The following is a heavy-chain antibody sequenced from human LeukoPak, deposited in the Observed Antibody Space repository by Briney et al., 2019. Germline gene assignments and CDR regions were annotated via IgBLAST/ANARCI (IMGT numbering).Heavy chain of an antibody. CDR2: INPNSGGT. V-gene: IGHV1-2*02. D-gene: IGHD2-15*01. CDR1: GYTFTGYY. Sequence: ASVKVSCKASGYTFTGYYMHWVRQAPGQGLEWMGWINPNSGGTNYAQKFQGRVTMIRDTSISTAYMELSRLRSDDTAVYYCARGVAATNWFDPWGQGTLVTVSS. CDR3: ARGVAATNWFDP. J-gene: IGHJ5*02.